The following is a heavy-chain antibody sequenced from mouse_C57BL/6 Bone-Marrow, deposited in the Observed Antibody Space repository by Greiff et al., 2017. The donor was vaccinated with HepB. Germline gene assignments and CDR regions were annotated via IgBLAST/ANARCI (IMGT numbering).Heavy chain of an antibody. CDR2: IWWNDDK. Sequence: QVTLKVSGPGILQPSQTLSLTCSFSGFSLSTFGMGLGWIRQPSGKGLEWLAHIWWNDDKYYNPALKSRHTISKDTSKNQVFLKIANVDTADTATDYCARITTVVRAMDYGGQGTSVTVSA. V-gene: IGHV8-8*01. D-gene: IGHD1-1*01. J-gene: IGHJ4*01. CDR1: GFSLSTFGMG. CDR3: ARITTVVRAMDY.